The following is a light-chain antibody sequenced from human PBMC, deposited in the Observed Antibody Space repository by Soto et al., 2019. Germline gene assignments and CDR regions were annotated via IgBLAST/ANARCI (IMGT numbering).Light chain of an antibody. CDR3: CADAGSDTYV. J-gene: IGLJ1*01. CDR1: SSEVGGYNY. V-gene: IGLV2-11*01. CDR2: DVS. Sequence: QSALTQPRSVSGSPGQSVTISCTGTSSEVGGYNYVSWYQQHPGKAPKLMIYDVSKRPSGVPDRFSDSKSGNTASLTISGLQAEDEADDYCCADAGSDTYVFGTGTKGTV.